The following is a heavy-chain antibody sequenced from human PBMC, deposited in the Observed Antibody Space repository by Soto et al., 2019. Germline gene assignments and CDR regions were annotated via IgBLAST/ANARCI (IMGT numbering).Heavy chain of an antibody. D-gene: IGHD1-1*01. CDR2: INAANGDT. V-gene: IGHV1-3*01. CDR1: GYIFTTSG. CDR3: ARDSELVQMPGTGWFDP. J-gene: IGHJ5*02. Sequence: QVHLVQSGAELKKPGASVRISCEASGYIFTTSGIHWVRQAPGQTLEWMGWINAANGDTKYSQKLQGRVTITRDTFARTAYMDLSSLRDEDTSVYYCARDSELVQMPGTGWFDPWGQGTVVTVSS.